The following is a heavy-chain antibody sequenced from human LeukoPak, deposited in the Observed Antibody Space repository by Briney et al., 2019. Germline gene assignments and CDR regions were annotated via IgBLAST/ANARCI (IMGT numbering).Heavy chain of an antibody. CDR1: GFNFGDYS. D-gene: IGHD3-3*01. J-gene: IGHJ6*04. CDR3: TRDHDFWRGPLDV. Sequence: GRSLRLSCTASGFNFGDYSLSWFRQAPGVGLEWVAFIRREGYGGTTEYAASVKGRFTISRDDSKSIAYLQMNSLETEDTGVYYCTRDHDFWRGPLDVWGKGTTVTVSS. V-gene: IGHV3-49*03. CDR2: IRREGYGGTT.